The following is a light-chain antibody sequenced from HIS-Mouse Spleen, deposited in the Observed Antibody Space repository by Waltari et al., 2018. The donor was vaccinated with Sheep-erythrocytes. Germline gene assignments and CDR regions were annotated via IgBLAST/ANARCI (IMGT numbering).Light chain of an antibody. V-gene: IGLV2-23*01. CDR3: CSYAGSSTPWV. J-gene: IGLJ3*02. Sequence: QSALTQPASVSGSPGPSITISCTGTSSDVGSYHLLSLYQQHPGKAPKLMIYEGSKRPSGVSNRFSGSKSGNTASLTISGLQAEDEADYYCCSYAGSSTPWVFGGGTKLTVL. CDR2: EGS. CDR1: SSDVGSYHL.